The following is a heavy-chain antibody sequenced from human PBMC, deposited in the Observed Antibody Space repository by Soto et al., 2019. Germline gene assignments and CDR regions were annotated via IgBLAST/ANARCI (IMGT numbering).Heavy chain of an antibody. V-gene: IGHV4-4*02. D-gene: IGHD3-10*01. CDR1: SGSISSSNW. CDR3: ARDQSEITMVRGVTGDYYYYMDV. CDR2: IYHSGST. Sequence: QVQLQESGPGLVKPSGTLSLTCAVSSGSISSSNWWSWVRQPPGKGLEWIGEIYHSGSTNYNPSLKSRVTISVDKSKNQFSLKLSSVTAADTAVYYCARDQSEITMVRGVTGDYYYYMDVWGKGTTVTVSS. J-gene: IGHJ6*03.